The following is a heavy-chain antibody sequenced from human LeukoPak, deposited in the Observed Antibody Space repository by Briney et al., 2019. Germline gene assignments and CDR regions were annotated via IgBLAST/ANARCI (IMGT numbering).Heavy chain of an antibody. CDR3: ARHEGSGSYSSY. D-gene: IGHD1-26*01. V-gene: IGHV5-51*01. CDR1: GYSFTTYW. J-gene: IGHJ4*02. CDR2: ISPDDSEI. Sequence: GESLKISCKGSGYSFTTYWIAWVRQMPGRGLEWMGIISPDDSEIRYSPSFRGQVTISADKSTSTAYLQWSRLKASDTAIYYCARHEGSGSYSSYWGQGTLITVSS.